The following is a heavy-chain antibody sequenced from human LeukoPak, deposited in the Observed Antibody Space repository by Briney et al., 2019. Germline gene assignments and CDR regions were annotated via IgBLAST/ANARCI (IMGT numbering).Heavy chain of an antibody. J-gene: IGHJ6*02. V-gene: IGHV3-30*18. Sequence: GRSLRLSCAASGFTFSSYGMHWVRQAPGKGLEWVAVKSYDGSNKYYADSVKGRFTISRGNSKNTLYLQMNSLRAEDTAVYYCAKDTYGSGTAYYYGMDVWGQGTTVTVSS. CDR1: GFTFSSYG. CDR2: KSYDGSNK. CDR3: AKDTYGSGTAYYYGMDV. D-gene: IGHD3-10*01.